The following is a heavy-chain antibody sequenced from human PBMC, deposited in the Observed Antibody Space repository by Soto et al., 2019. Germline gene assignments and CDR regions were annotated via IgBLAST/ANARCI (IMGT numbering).Heavy chain of an antibody. CDR1: GFTFSSYS. Sequence: PGGSLRLSCAASGFTFSSYSMNWVRQAPGKGLEWVSSITTSSTYTYYADSLKGRFTISRDDAKNSLFLQMNSLRAEDTAVYFCAREKTILTGSIDYWGLGTLVTVSS. V-gene: IGHV3-21*06. CDR2: ITTSSTYT. CDR3: AREKTILTGSIDY. J-gene: IGHJ4*02. D-gene: IGHD3-9*01.